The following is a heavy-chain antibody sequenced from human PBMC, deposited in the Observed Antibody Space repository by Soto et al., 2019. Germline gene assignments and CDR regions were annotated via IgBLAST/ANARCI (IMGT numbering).Heavy chain of an antibody. Sequence: PSETLSLTCTVSGDSIGSGNKYWSWIRQAPGKGLEWIGYIFSSGTTYYNPSLKSRVTISVDTSKNQFSLKLSSVTAADTAVYYCASRLSIAARINWFDPWGQGTLVTVSS. J-gene: IGHJ5*02. D-gene: IGHD6-6*01. CDR1: GDSIGSGNKY. V-gene: IGHV4-30-4*01. CDR2: IFSSGTT. CDR3: ASRLSIAARINWFDP.